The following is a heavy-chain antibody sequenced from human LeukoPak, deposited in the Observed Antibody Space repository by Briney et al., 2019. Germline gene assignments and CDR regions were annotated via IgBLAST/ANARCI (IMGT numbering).Heavy chain of an antibody. CDR2: ISYDGSNK. V-gene: IGHV3-30-3*01. CDR1: GFTFSSYA. Sequence: GRSLRLSCAASGFTFSSYAMHWVRQAPGKGLEWVAVISYDGSNKYYADSVKGRFTISRDNSKNTLYLQMNSLRAEDTAVYYCARDGGALIRGKGYYYGMDVWGQGTTVTVSS. J-gene: IGHJ6*02. D-gene: IGHD3-16*01. CDR3: ARDGGALIRGKGYYYGMDV.